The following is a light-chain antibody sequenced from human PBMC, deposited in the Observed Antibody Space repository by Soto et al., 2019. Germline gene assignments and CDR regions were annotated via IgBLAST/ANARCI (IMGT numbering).Light chain of an antibody. CDR3: CSYAGSYTWV. Sequence: QSALTQPRSVSGSPGQSVTISCTGTSSDVGAYNFVSWYQQHPGKAPKLMIYDVSKRPSGVPDRFSGSKSGNTASLTISGLQADDESNYYCCSYAGSYTWVFGGGTKLTFL. CDR1: SSDVGAYNF. J-gene: IGLJ3*02. CDR2: DVS. V-gene: IGLV2-11*01.